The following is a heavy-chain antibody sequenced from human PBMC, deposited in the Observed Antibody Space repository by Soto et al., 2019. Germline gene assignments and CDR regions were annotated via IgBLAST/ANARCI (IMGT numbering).Heavy chain of an antibody. CDR1: GYTFTSYD. Sequence: ASVKVSCKASGYTFTSYDINWVRQATGQGLEWMGWMNPNSGNTGYAQKFQGRVTMTRNTSISTAYMELSSLRSEDTAVYYCASCSGGSCYSAGLRAFDIWGQGTMVTVSS. J-gene: IGHJ3*02. D-gene: IGHD2-15*01. V-gene: IGHV1-8*01. CDR3: ASCSGGSCYSAGLRAFDI. CDR2: MNPNSGNT.